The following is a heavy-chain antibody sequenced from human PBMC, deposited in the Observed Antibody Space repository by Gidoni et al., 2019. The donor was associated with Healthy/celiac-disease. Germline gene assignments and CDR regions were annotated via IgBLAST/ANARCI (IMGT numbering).Heavy chain of an antibody. Sequence: QVQLVQSGAEVKKPGSSVKVSCKASGGTLSSYAISWVRQAPGQGLEWMGGIIPIFGTANYAQKFQGRVTITADKSTSTAYMELSSLRSEDTAVYYCARASSTQLWLIEGWFDPWGQGTLVTVSS. V-gene: IGHV1-69*06. CDR3: ARASSTQLWLIEGWFDP. J-gene: IGHJ5*02. CDR1: GGTLSSYA. D-gene: IGHD5-18*01. CDR2: IIPIFGTA.